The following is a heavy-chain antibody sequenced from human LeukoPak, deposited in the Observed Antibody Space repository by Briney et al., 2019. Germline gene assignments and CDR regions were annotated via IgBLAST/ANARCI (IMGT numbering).Heavy chain of an antibody. CDR3: ARQYSDILTGYHRGELYWYFDL. Sequence: SQTLSLTCTVSGGSISSGSYYWSWIRQPAGKGLEWIGRIYTSGSTNCNPSLKSRVTISVDTSKNQFSLKLSSVTAADTAVYYCARQYSDILTGYHRGELYWYFDLWGRGTLVTVSS. D-gene: IGHD3-9*01. V-gene: IGHV4-61*02. CDR1: GGSISSGSYY. J-gene: IGHJ2*01. CDR2: IYTSGST.